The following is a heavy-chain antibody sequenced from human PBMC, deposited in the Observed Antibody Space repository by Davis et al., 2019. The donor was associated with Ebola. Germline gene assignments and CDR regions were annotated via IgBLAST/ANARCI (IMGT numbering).Heavy chain of an antibody. J-gene: IGHJ5*02. CDR3: ARDYWGTSSSFNWFDP. Sequence: AASVKVSCKASGGTFSSYAISWVRQAPGQRLEWMGWINAGNGSTKYSQKFQGRLTITRDTSASTAYMELSSLRSEDTGVYYCARDYWGTSSSFNWFDPWGQGTLVAVSS. D-gene: IGHD6-6*01. V-gene: IGHV1-3*01. CDR1: GGTFSSYA. CDR2: INAGNGST.